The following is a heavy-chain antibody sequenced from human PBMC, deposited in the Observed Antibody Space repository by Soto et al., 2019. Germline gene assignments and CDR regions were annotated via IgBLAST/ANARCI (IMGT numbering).Heavy chain of an antibody. CDR3: ARRGYGSSWPNVFMDV. Sequence: ASVKVSCKASGYTFTSYGISWVRQAPGQGLEWMGWISAYNGNTNYAQKLQGRVTMTTDTSTSTAYMELRSLRSDDTAVYYCARRGYGSSWPNVFMDVWGKGTTVTVSS. J-gene: IGHJ6*03. CDR1: GYTFTSYG. D-gene: IGHD6-13*01. CDR2: ISAYNGNT. V-gene: IGHV1-18*01.